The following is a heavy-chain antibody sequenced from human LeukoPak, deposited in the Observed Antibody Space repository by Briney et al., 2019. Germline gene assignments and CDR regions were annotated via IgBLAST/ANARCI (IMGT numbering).Heavy chain of an antibody. CDR3: ARGETVTTDYYYYGMDV. CDR1: GFTFSSYG. CDR2: IWYDGSNK. D-gene: IGHD4-17*01. V-gene: IGHV3-33*01. Sequence: PGGSLRLSCAASGFTFSSYGMHWVRQAPGKGLEWVAVIWYDGSNKYYADSVKGRFTISRDNSKNTLYLQMNSLRAENTAVYYCARGETVTTDYYYYGMDVWGQGTTVTVSS. J-gene: IGHJ6*02.